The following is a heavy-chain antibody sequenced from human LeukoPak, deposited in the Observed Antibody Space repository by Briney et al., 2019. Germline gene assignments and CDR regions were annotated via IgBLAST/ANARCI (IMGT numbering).Heavy chain of an antibody. CDR3: AKAEGYCSGGSCYPFFDY. V-gene: IGHV3-23*01. CDR1: GFTFSSYA. CDR2: ISGSGGST. J-gene: IGHJ4*02. Sequence: EGSLSLSCAASGFTFSSYAMSWVRQAPGKGLEWVSAISGSGGSTYYADSVKGRFTISRDNSKNTLYLQMNSLRAEDTAVYYCAKAEGYCSGGSCYPFFDYWGQGTLVTVSS. D-gene: IGHD2-15*01.